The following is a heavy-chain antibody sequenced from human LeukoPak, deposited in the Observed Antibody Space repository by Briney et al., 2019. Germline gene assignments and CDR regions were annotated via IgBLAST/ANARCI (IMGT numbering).Heavy chain of an antibody. D-gene: IGHD1-26*01. CDR1: GGSISSYY. CDR2: IYYSGST. Sequence: SENLSLTCTVSGGSISSYYWSWIRQPPGKGLEWIGYIYYSGSTNYNPSLKSRVTISVDTSKNQFSLKLSSVTAADTAVYYCARDILRGSGSAFGYWGQGTLVTVSS. J-gene: IGHJ4*02. V-gene: IGHV4-59*01. CDR3: ARDILRGSGSAFGY.